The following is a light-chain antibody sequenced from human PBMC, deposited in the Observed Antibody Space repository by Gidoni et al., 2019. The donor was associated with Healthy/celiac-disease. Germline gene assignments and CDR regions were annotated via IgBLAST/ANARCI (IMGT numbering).Light chain of an antibody. V-gene: IGKV3-20*01. J-gene: IGKJ3*01. CDR2: GAS. Sequence: DIVLTQSPGTLSLSPRERATLSCRASQSVSSSYLAWYQQKPGQAPRLLIYGASSRATGIPDRFSGSGSGTDFTLTISRLEPEDFAVYYCQQYGSSPCTFGPGTKVDIK. CDR1: QSVSSSY. CDR3: QQYGSSPCT.